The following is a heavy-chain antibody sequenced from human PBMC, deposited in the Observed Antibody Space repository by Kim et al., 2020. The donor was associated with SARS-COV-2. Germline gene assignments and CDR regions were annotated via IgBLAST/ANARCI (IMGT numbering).Heavy chain of an antibody. D-gene: IGHD7-27*01. Sequence: SETLSLTCAVYGGSFSGYYWSWIRQPPGKGLEWIGEINHSGSTNYNPSLKSRVTISVDTSKNQFSLKLSSVTAADTAVYYCARRWGRGNWFNPWGQGTLV. CDR3: ARRWGRGNWFNP. J-gene: IGHJ5*02. V-gene: IGHV4-34*01. CDR1: GGSFSGYY. CDR2: INHSGST.